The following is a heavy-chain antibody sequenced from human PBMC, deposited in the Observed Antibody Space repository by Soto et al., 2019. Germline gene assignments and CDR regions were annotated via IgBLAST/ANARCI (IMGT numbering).Heavy chain of an antibody. J-gene: IGHJ3*02. V-gene: IGHV4-59*01. D-gene: IGHD5-12*01. CDR1: GGSISSYY. Sequence: SETLSLTCTVSGGSISSYYWSWIRRPPGKGLEWIGYIYYSGSTNYNPSLKSRVTISVDTSKNQFSLKLSSVTAADTAVYYCARVRGDYSKYSGYELLAFDIWGQGTMVTVSS. CDR3: ARVRGDYSKYSGYELLAFDI. CDR2: IYYSGST.